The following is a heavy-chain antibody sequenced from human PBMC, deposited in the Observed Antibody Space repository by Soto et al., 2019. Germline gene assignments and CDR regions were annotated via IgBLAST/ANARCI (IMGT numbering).Heavy chain of an antibody. CDR1: GYTFTKYG. CDR2: ISGSSGNA. D-gene: IGHD3-16*01. Sequence: QVQLVQSGAEVKNPGASVKVSCKTSGYTFTKYGVGWVRQAPGQGLEWMGWISGSSGNANYAEKVQGRITLTTDTSTNTACIELRSLRSDDAAVYYCAREMAGLGGEYDYWGQGTLVTVSS. V-gene: IGHV1-18*01. J-gene: IGHJ4*02. CDR3: AREMAGLGGEYDY.